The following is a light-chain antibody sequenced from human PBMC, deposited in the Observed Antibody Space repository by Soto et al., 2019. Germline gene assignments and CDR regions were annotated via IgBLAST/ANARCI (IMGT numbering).Light chain of an antibody. Sequence: DVRMTQSPSSLSASVGDSVTISCRASQDIAGYLAWFQKKPGKAPRCLIFSASTFHSGVPSRFSGSASGTDFTLTITNLPPEDFATYYCHQYNHHPRTFGVGTQVEIK. CDR3: HQYNHHPRT. V-gene: IGKV1-16*01. CDR1: QDIAGY. J-gene: IGKJ4*01. CDR2: SAS.